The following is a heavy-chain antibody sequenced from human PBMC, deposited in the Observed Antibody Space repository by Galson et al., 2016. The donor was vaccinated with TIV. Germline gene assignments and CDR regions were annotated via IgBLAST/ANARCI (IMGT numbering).Heavy chain of an antibody. D-gene: IGHD3-3*01. V-gene: IGHV3-9*01. J-gene: IGHJ3*01. CDR2: ISRSSDRR. CDR3: VKANIYLEEIMADGAFDF. Sequence: LSCAASGFIFDEYAMHWVRQVSGKGLEWVAGISRSSDRRGYADSVKGRFTISRDNAKNSLYLEMTSLRPEDTAFYYCVKANIYLEEIMADGAFDFWGQGTRVTVSS. CDR1: GFIFDEYA.